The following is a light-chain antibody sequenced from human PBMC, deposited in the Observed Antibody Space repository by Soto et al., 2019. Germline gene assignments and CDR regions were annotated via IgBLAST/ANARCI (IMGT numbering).Light chain of an antibody. J-gene: IGKJ1*01. CDR1: QTISSW. Sequence: DIHITHSPCTLSSSLVDRVTITCRASQTISSWFAWYQQKPGKAPKLLIYKASTLKSGVPSRFSGSGSGTEFTLTISSLQPDDFATYYCQQYNSYPVGFGQGTKVDIK. V-gene: IGKV1-5*03. CDR3: QQYNSYPVG. CDR2: KAS.